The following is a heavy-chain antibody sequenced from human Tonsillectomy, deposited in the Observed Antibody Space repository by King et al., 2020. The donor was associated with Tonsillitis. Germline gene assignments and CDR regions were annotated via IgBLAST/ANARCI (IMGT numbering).Heavy chain of an antibody. CDR3: ARLLPEYSRSAGCFDY. V-gene: IGHV4-59*08. D-gene: IGHD6-6*01. Sequence: QLQESGPGLAKPSETLSLTCTVSGGSIRSHYWSWIRQPPGKGLEWIGYIYSSGSTNYNPSLKSRVTISVDTSKNQFSLKLSSVTAADTAVYYCARLLPEYSRSAGCFDYRGQGTLVTVSS. CDR2: IYSSGST. J-gene: IGHJ4*02. CDR1: GGSIRSHY.